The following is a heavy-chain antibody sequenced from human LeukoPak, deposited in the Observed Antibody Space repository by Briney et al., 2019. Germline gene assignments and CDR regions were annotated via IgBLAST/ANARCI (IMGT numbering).Heavy chain of an antibody. Sequence: GGSLRLSCAGSGFTFSSYWMHWVRQAPGKGLVWVSRISTDASSTTYADSVKGRFTISRDNAKSTLYLQMSSLRAEDTAVYYCTGHHQAYSRTYWGQGTLVTVSS. CDR1: GFTFSSYW. J-gene: IGHJ4*02. CDR3: TGHHQAYSRTY. V-gene: IGHV3-74*01. CDR2: ISTDASST. D-gene: IGHD4-11*01.